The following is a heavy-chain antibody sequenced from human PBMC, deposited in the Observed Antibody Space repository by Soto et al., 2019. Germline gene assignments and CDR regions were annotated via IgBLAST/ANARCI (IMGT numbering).Heavy chain of an antibody. CDR3: ARGHMEQWLVVVGAFDI. V-gene: IGHV4-31*03. CDR1: GCSISSGGYY. J-gene: IGHJ3*02. CDR2: IYYSGST. D-gene: IGHD6-19*01. Sequence: LSETLSLTCTVSGCSISSGGYYWSWIRQHPGKGLEWIGYIYYSGSTYYNPSLKSRVTISVDTSKNQFSLKLSPVTAADTAVYYCARGHMEQWLVVVGAFDIWGQGTMVTVSS.